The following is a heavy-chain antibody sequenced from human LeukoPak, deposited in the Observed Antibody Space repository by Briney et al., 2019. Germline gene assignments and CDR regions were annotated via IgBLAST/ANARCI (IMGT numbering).Heavy chain of an antibody. CDR3: ASARGDGYSNYGRYLDY. V-gene: IGHV4-31*03. CDR1: GGSISDGGYY. Sequence: SETLSLTCTVSGGSISDGGYYWSWIRQHTGKGLEWIGYIYYSGSTYYNPSLKSRVTISVHTSNNQFSLKLSSVTAADTAVYYCASARGDGYSNYGRYLDYWGQGTLVTVSS. CDR2: IYYSGST. J-gene: IGHJ4*02. D-gene: IGHD4-4*01.